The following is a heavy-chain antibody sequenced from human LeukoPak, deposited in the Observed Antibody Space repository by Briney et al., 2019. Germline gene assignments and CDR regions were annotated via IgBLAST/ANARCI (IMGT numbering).Heavy chain of an antibody. V-gene: IGHV3-23*01. CDR3: AKGTSSSRPYYFDY. Sequence: GGSLRLSCAASGFTFSTYAMSWVRQAPEKGLEWVSAITANGGDTFHADSVKGRFTISRDNSKSTLYLQMNSLRAEDTATYYCAKGTSSSRPYYFDYWGQGTLVAVSS. J-gene: IGHJ4*02. D-gene: IGHD6-6*01. CDR2: ITANGGDT. CDR1: GFTFSTYA.